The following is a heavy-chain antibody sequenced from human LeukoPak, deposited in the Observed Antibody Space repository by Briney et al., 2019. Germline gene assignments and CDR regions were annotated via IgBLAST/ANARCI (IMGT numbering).Heavy chain of an antibody. CDR2: INPSGGST. Sequence: GASVKVSCKASGYTLTSYYMHWVRQAPGQGLEWMGIINPSGGSTSYAQKFQGRVTMTRDTSTSIVYMELSSLRSEDTAVYYCARQPTYCGGDCYSSWFDPWGQGTLVTVSS. J-gene: IGHJ5*02. D-gene: IGHD2-21*02. CDR1: GYTLTSYY. CDR3: ARQPTYCGGDCYSSWFDP. V-gene: IGHV1-46*01.